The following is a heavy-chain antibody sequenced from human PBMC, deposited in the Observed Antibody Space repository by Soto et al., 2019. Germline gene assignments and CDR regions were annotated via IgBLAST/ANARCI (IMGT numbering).Heavy chain of an antibody. CDR2: IYYSGST. J-gene: IGHJ3*02. CDR3: ARALILTGYYIHDAFDI. CDR1: GGSISSYY. D-gene: IGHD3-9*01. V-gene: IGHV4-59*01. Sequence: QVQLQESGPGLVKPSETLSLTCTVSGGSISSYYWSWIRQPPGKGLEWIGYIYYSGSTNYNPSLTRRVTISVDTSKNQFSLKLSSVTAADTAVYCCARALILTGYYIHDAFDIWGQGTMVTVSS.